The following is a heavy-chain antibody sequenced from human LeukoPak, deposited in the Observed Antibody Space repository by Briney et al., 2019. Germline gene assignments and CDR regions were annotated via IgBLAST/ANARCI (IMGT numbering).Heavy chain of an antibody. D-gene: IGHD2-2*02. Sequence: GGSLRLSCAASGFTFSDYYMSWIRQAPGKGLEWVSYISSSGSTIYYADSVKGRFTISRDNAKNSLYLQMNSLRAEDTAVYYCASSDCSSTSCYIYYWGQGTLVTVSS. V-gene: IGHV3-11*01. CDR2: ISSSGSTI. J-gene: IGHJ4*02. CDR1: GFTFSDYY. CDR3: ASSDCSSTSCYIYY.